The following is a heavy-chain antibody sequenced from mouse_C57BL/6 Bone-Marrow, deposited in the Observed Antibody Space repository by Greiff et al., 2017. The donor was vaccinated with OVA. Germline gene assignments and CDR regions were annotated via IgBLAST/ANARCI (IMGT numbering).Heavy chain of an antibody. Sequence: DVKLVESGGGLVKPGGSLKLSCAASGFTFSSYAMSWVRQTPEKRLEWVATISDGGSYTYYPDNVKGRFTISRDNAKNNLYLQMSHLKSEDTAMYYCARGDYGRGYFDVWGTGTTVTVSS. CDR1: GFTFSSYA. D-gene: IGHD1-1*01. V-gene: IGHV5-4*03. CDR2: ISDGGSYT. CDR3: ARGDYGRGYFDV. J-gene: IGHJ1*03.